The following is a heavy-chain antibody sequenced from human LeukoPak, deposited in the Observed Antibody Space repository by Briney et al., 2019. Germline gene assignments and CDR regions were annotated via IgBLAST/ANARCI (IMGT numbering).Heavy chain of an antibody. CDR2: ISSRSTYI. Sequence: PGGSLRLSCAASGFAFSDYSINWVRQAPGKGLEWVSSISSRSTYIYYADSVKGRFTISRDNAKNSMYLQMNDLRAEDTAIYYCARGHGDYGAAFDIWGQGIMVTVSS. V-gene: IGHV3-21*01. D-gene: IGHD4-17*01. CDR1: GFAFSDYS. CDR3: ARGHGDYGAAFDI. J-gene: IGHJ3*02.